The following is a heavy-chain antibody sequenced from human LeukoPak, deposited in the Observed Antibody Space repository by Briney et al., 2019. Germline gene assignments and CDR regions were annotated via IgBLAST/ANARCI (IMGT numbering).Heavy chain of an antibody. D-gene: IGHD1-26*01. CDR1: GFTVSSNL. J-gene: IGHJ4*02. CDR3: PRGSPPDY. CDR2: IYSGGGT. Sequence: GGSLTLSCAASGFTVSSNLMGWLRQAPGRGLEGVSLIYSGGGTYHADSVNGRFTISRDNPNNTLYLPRNSLRAQDTAVYYCPRGSPPDYWGQGTLVTVPS. V-gene: IGHV3-53*01.